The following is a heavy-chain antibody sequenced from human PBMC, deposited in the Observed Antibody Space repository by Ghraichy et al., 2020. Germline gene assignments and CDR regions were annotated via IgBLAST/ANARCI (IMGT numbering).Heavy chain of an antibody. CDR2: INSNGSST. J-gene: IGHJ6*02. D-gene: IGHD2-2*01. CDR3: ARVGCSSTSCYPDDYYGMDV. CDR1: GFTFSSYW. Sequence: GESLNISCAASGFTFSSYWMHWVRQAPGKGLVWVSRINSNGSSTSYADSVKGRFTISRDNAKNTLYLQMNSLRAEDTAVYYCARVGCSSTSCYPDDYYGMDVWGQGTTVTVSS. V-gene: IGHV3-74*01.